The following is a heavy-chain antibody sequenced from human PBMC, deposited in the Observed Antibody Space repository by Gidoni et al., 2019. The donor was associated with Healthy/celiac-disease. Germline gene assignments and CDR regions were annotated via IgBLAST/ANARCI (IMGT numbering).Heavy chain of an antibody. CDR2: ISYDGSNK. J-gene: IGHJ3*02. Sequence: QVQLVESGGGVVQPGRSLRLSCAACGFTFSSDAMHWVRQAPGKGLEWVAVISYDGSNKYYADSVKGRFTISRDNSKNTLYLQMNSLRAEDTAVYYCARETVGRDAFDIWGQGTMVTVSS. V-gene: IGHV3-30-3*01. D-gene: IGHD3-10*01. CDR1: GFTFSSDA. CDR3: ARETVGRDAFDI.